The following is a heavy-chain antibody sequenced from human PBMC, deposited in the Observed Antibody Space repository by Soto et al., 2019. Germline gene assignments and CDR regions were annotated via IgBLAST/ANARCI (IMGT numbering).Heavy chain of an antibody. J-gene: IGHJ4*02. CDR3: ARILVRYYYDSSGYYRFDY. CDR2: IFSNDEK. V-gene: IGHV2-26*01. D-gene: IGHD3-22*01. Sequence: SGPTLVNPTETLTLTCTVSGFSLSNARMGVSWIRQPPGKALEWLAHIFSNDEKSYSTSLKSRLTISKDTSKSQVVLTMTNMDPVDTATYYCARILVRYYYDSSGYYRFDYWGQGTLVTVSS. CDR1: GFSLSNARMG.